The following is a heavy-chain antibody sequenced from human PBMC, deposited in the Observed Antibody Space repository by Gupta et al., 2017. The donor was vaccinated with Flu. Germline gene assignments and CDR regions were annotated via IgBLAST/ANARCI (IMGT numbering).Heavy chain of an antibody. CDR3: ARDVGSAWYYFDC. CDR2: IKHDETKK. D-gene: IGHD6-19*01. CDR1: AFTFSTYW. J-gene: IGHJ4*02. V-gene: IGHV3-7*01. Sequence: EVQLVESGGDLVQPGGSLRLSCAASAFTFSTYWMGWVRQAPGKGLEWVANIKHDETKKYYVDSVKGRFTISRDNAKNPLYLQMNSLTAEDTAVYYCARDVGSAWYYFDCWGQGTLVTVSS.